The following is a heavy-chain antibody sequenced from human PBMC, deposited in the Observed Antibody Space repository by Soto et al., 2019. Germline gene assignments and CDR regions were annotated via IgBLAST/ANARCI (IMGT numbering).Heavy chain of an antibody. CDR1: GYTFTSYA. CDR2: INAGNGNT. CDR3: ASTSGYYLYDY. V-gene: IGHV1-3*01. D-gene: IGHD3-22*01. J-gene: IGHJ4*02. Sequence: QVQLVQSGAEVKKPGASVQVSCKASGYTFTSYAMHGVRQAPGQRIEWMGWINAGNGNTKYSQKFQGSVTSTRDTSASTSYMELSSLRSEETAVYYCASTSGYYLYDYWAQGTLVTVSS.